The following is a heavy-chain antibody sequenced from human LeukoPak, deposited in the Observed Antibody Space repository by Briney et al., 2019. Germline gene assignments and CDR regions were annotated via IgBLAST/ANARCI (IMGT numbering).Heavy chain of an antibody. CDR3: ARLGPGGHGEFDY. CDR2: IYYSGST. CDR1: GGSISSYY. Sequence: SETLSLTCTVSGGSISSYYWSWIRQPPGKGLEWIGYIYYSGSTNYNPSLKSRVTISVDTSKNQFSLKLSSVTAADTAVYYCARLGPGGHGEFDYWGQGILVTVSS. V-gene: IGHV4-59*01. D-gene: IGHD3-10*01. J-gene: IGHJ4*02.